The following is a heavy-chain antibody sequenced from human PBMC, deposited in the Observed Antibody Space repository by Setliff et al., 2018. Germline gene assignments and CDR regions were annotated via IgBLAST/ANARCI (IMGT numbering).Heavy chain of an antibody. CDR3: ARDEVNCSGSKCYSGFDS. D-gene: IGHD2-15*01. V-gene: IGHV3-48*03. CDR2: INSGGTKI. Sequence: PGGSLRLSCVASGFKFDDHVMYWVRQVPGKGLEWVSYINSGGTKIYYADSVEGRFTVSRDNARNSLYLQMNNLRAEDTAVYYCARDEVNCSGSKCYSGFDSWGQGTLVTVSS. J-gene: IGHJ4*02. CDR1: GFKFDDHV.